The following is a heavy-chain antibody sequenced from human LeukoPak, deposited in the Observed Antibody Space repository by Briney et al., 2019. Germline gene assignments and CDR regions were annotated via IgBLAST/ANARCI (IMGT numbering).Heavy chain of an antibody. J-gene: IGHJ5*02. Sequence: GGPLRLPCAASAFTSSNYYMSWMRQAPGTGLEGVSYISSSCSTIYYADPVKGRFNICRDNGKNLQYLQMNDLRVENRAVYCCARALEMATIRHKGGCDLWGEGTVV. V-gene: IGHV3-11*01. CDR3: ARALEMATIRHKGGCDL. D-gene: IGHD5-24*01. CDR2: ISSSCSTI. CDR1: AFTSSNYY.